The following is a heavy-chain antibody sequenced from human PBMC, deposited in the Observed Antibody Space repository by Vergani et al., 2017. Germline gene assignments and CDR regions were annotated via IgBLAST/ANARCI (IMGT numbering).Heavy chain of an antibody. CDR1: GYTFTSYG. CDR2: ISAYNGNT. V-gene: IGHV1-18*01. J-gene: IGHJ5*02. Sequence: QVQLVQSGAEVKKPGASVKVSCKASGYTFTSYGISWVRQAPGQGLEWMGWISAYNGNTNYAQKLQGRVTMTTDTSTSTAYMELRSLRSDDTAVYYCASDLFICIGGSCLPSGVFDPWGQGTLVTVSS. CDR3: ASDLFICIGGSCLPSGVFDP. D-gene: IGHD2-15*01.